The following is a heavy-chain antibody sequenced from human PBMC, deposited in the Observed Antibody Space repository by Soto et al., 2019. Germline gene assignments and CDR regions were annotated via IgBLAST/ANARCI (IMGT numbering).Heavy chain of an antibody. CDR3: VRQGIGALHGLVDV. Sequence: QVQLQASGPGLVKPSDTLSLTCTVSGDSIGTYNWGWIRQPPGKRLEWIGYIYSNGGTSYNPALKSRVTISADTSTKQFSLRLSSVTDADTAVDYCVRQGIGALHGLVDVWGQGTTVTVSS. D-gene: IGHD1-26*01. CDR1: GDSIGTYN. J-gene: IGHJ6*02. CDR2: IYSNGGT. V-gene: IGHV4-59*08.